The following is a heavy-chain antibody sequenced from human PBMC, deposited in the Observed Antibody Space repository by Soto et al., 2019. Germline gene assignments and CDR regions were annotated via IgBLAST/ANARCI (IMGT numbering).Heavy chain of an antibody. CDR1: GFRFDDHG. CDR2: ITWTSEKI. D-gene: IGHD3-10*01. Sequence: EVQLVESGGGAVRPGGSLRLSCAASGFRFDDHGMAWVRQFPGGRLEWVAAITWTSEKIVYAVSVKGRFTIASDNGQQSLYLQMNKVRSEDTAVYYCAADLGCGEFILGVALDYWGQGTPVTVSS. CDR3: AADLGCGEFILGVALDY. J-gene: IGHJ4*02. V-gene: IGHV3-20*04.